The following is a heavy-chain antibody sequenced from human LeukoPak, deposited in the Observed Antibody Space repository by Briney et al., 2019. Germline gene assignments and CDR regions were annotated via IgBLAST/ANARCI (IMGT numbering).Heavy chain of an antibody. V-gene: IGHV3-48*02. CDR2: ISSSSSTI. CDR3: ARDSWFGELPNPDD. J-gene: IGHJ4*02. D-gene: IGHD3-10*01. CDR1: GFTFSSYS. Sequence: GGSLRLSCAASGFTFSSYSMNWVRQAPGKGLEWVSYISSSSSTIYYADSVKGRFTISRDNAKNSLYLQMNSLRDEGTAVYYCARDSWFGELPNPDDWGQGTLVTVSS.